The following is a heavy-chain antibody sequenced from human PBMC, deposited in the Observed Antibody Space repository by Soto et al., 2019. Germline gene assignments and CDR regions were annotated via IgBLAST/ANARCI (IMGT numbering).Heavy chain of an antibody. V-gene: IGHV1-69*13. CDR2: IIPIFGTA. Sequence: SVKVSCKASGGTFSSYSISWVRQAPGQGLEWMGGIIPIFGTANYAQKFQGRVTITADESTSTAYMELSSLRSEDTAVYYCARVKAAAGKGNYYYYGMDVWGQGTTVTVSS. D-gene: IGHD6-13*01. J-gene: IGHJ6*02. CDR1: GGTFSSYS. CDR3: ARVKAAAGKGNYYYYGMDV.